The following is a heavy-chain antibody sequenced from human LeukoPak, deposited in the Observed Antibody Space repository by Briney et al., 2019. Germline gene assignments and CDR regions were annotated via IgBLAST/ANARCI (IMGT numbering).Heavy chain of an antibody. D-gene: IGHD2-15*01. CDR2: INSDGSST. CDR1: GFSFSTYW. CDR3: ARGSCSAGSCPRGFDP. Sequence: GGSLRLSCAASGFSFSTYWMHWVRQAPGKGLVWVSRINSDGSSTSYADSVKGRLTISRDNAKNTLYLQLNSLRAEDTAVYHCARGSCSAGSCPRGFDPWGQGTLVTVSS. J-gene: IGHJ5*02. V-gene: IGHV3-74*01.